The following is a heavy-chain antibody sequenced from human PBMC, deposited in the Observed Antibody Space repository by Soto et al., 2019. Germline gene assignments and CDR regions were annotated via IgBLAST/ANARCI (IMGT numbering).Heavy chain of an antibody. J-gene: IGHJ1*01. CDR3: ARGRTVSSIGPLLV. V-gene: IGHV1-18*01. CDR1: GYNFFDYG. Sequence: QIQLVQSGAEVKKPGASVKVSCKASGYNFFDYGVSWVRQAPGQGLAWLGWVSPKSGNTDYARKVQSRVTMTTDTSTRTAYMELRCLRSDDTAVYYCARGRTVSSIGPLLVWGQGTLVSVSS. CDR2: VSPKSGNT. D-gene: IGHD1-1*01.